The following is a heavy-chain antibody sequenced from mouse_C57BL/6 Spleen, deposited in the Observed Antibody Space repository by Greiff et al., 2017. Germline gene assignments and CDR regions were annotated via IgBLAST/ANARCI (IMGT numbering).Heavy chain of an antibody. J-gene: IGHJ2*01. D-gene: IGHD1-1*01. V-gene: IGHV5-17*01. CDR1: GFTFSDYG. CDR3: ARRDYGSLDY. CDR2: ISSGSSTI. Sequence: DVMLVESGGGLVKPGGSLKLSCAASGFTFSDYGMHWVRQAPEKGLEWVAYISSGSSTIYYADTVKGRFTISRDNAKNTLFLQMTSLRSEDTAMYYCARRDYGSLDYWGQGTTLTVSS.